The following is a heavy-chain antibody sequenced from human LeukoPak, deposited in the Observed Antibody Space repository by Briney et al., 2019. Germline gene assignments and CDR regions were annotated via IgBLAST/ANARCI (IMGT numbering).Heavy chain of an antibody. D-gene: IGHD1-26*01. V-gene: IGHV3-21*01. Sequence: GGSLRLSCAASGFTFGTYTMNWVRQAPGKGLEWVSSISSSSSYIYYADSVKGRFTISRDNAKNSLYLQMNSLRAEDTAVYYCARKYSGSYSFDYWGQGTLVTVSS. CDR1: GFTFGTYT. CDR2: ISSSSSYI. J-gene: IGHJ4*02. CDR3: ARKYSGSYSFDY.